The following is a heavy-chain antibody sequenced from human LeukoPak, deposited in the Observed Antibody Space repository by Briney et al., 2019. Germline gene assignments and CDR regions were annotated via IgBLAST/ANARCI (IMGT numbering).Heavy chain of an antibody. J-gene: IGHJ3*02. CDR2: IKQEGREK. CDR1: GFTFSTYW. V-gene: IGHV3-7*01. Sequence: GGSLRLSCAASGFTFSTYWMSWVRQAPGKGLEWVANIKQEGREKYYVDSVKGRFTISRDNAKNSLYLQMNSLRAEDRAVYYCARDRGTYYYDSSSHYDAFDIWGQGTMVTVSS. D-gene: IGHD3-22*01. CDR3: ARDRGTYYYDSSSHYDAFDI.